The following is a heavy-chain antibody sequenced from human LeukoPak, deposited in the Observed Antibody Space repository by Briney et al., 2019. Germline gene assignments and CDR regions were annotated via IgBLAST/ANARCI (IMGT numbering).Heavy chain of an antibody. CDR2: ISSKGGST. J-gene: IGHJ4*02. CDR3: VRFSGYDCFDY. CDR1: GFTFSSYA. Sequence: QAGGPLRLSCSASGFTFSSYAIHWVRQAPGKRLEYVSGISSKGGSTHYAEFVKGRFTISRDNSKDTVYLQMRNLRPEDTAVYYCVRFSGYDCFDYWGQGTLVTVSS. V-gene: IGHV3-64D*06. D-gene: IGHD5-12*01.